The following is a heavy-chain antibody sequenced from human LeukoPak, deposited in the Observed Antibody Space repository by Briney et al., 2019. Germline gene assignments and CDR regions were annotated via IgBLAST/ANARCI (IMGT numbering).Heavy chain of an antibody. J-gene: IGHJ4*02. V-gene: IGHV3-23*01. CDR2: ISGSGGST. CDR1: GFTFSSYA. CDR3: AKRDYGDYEVPFDY. D-gene: IGHD4-17*01. Sequence: GGSLRLSCAASGFTFSSYAMSWVRQAPGKGLEWVSAISGSGGSTYYADSVKGRITISRDNSKNTLYLQMNSLRAEDTAVYYCAKRDYGDYEVPFDYWGQGTLVTVSS.